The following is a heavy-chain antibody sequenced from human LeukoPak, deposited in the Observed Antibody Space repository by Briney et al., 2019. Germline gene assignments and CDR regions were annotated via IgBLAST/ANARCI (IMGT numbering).Heavy chain of an antibody. V-gene: IGHV4-4*07. CDR1: GGSISSYY. D-gene: IGHD2-2*02. J-gene: IGHJ5*02. CDR3: ARDQWDIVVVPAAITGRGSWFDP. Sequence: PSETLSLTYTVSGGSISSYYWSWIRQPAGKGLEWIGRIYTSGSTNYNPSLKSRVTMSVDTSKNQFSLKLSSVTAADTAVYYCARDQWDIVVVPAAITGRGSWFDPWGQGTLVTVSS. CDR2: IYTSGST.